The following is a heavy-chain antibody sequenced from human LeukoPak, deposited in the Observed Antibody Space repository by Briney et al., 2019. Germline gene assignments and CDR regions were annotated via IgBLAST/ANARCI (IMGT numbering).Heavy chain of an antibody. Sequence: ASVKVSCKASGYTSTSYYMHWVRQAPGQGLEWMGIINPSGGSTSYAQKFQGRVTMTRDMSTSTVYMELSSLRSEDTAVYYCARDITMVRGVFDYWGQGTLVTVSS. CDR1: GYTSTSYY. V-gene: IGHV1-46*01. J-gene: IGHJ4*02. D-gene: IGHD3-10*01. CDR2: INPSGGST. CDR3: ARDITMVRGVFDY.